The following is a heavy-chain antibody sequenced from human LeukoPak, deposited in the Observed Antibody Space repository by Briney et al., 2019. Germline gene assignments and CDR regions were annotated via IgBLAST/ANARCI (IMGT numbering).Heavy chain of an antibody. D-gene: IGHD6-19*01. Sequence: ASVKVSCKTSCYTFTNYGITWVRQAPGQGLEWMGWISPYNGDTNYARKLRGRVTMTTDTSTSTAYMEVRSLTYDDTAVYYCARCGGSVWYEFDYWGQGTLVTVSS. CDR2: ISPYNGDT. J-gene: IGHJ4*02. CDR1: CYTFTNYG. CDR3: ARCGGSVWYEFDY. V-gene: IGHV1-18*01.